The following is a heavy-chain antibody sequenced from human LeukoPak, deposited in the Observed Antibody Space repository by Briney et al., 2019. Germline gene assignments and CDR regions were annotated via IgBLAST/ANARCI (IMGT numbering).Heavy chain of an antibody. D-gene: IGHD3-3*01. Sequence: GESLKISCKGSGYSFSSDWIGWVRQAPGQGPEWMGWINTNTGKPTYAQGFTGRCVFSLDTSVSTAYLQISSLKAEDTAVYYCARIENPYDFWSGYHYYFDYWGQGTLVTVSS. CDR3: ARIENPYDFWSGYHYYFDY. CDR2: INTNTGKP. J-gene: IGHJ4*02. CDR1: GYSFSSDW. V-gene: IGHV7-4-1*02.